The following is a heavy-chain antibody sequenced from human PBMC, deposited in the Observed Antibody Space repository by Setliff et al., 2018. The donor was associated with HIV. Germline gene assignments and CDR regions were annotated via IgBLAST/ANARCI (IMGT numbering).Heavy chain of an antibody. CDR1: GYSFTGCY. Sequence: RASVKVSCKASGYSFTGCYIHWVRQAPGQGLEWMGWINTNTGNPTYAQGFTGRFVFSLDTSVSTAYLQISSLKAEDSAIYYCARVSDTGVDPQTHRDYWGQGTPVTVSS. V-gene: IGHV7-4-1*02. D-gene: IGHD2-21*01. CDR3: ARVSDTGVDPQTHRDY. J-gene: IGHJ4*02. CDR2: INTNTGNP.